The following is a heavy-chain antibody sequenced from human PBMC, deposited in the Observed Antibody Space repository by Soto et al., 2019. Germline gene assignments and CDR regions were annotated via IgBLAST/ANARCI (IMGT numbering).Heavy chain of an antibody. CDR1: GGSISSGGYY. J-gene: IGHJ4*02. V-gene: IGHV4-31*03. CDR3: ARTVERLDYFHY. CDR2: IYYSGST. Sequence: TLSLTCTVSGGSISSGGYYWSWIRQHPGKGLEWIGYIYYSGSTYYNPSLKSRVTISVDTSKNQFSLKLSSVTAADTAVYYCARTVERLDYFHYWGPGTLVTV.